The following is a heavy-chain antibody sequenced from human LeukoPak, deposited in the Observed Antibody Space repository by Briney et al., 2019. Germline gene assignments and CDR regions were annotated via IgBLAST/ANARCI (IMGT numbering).Heavy chain of an antibody. Sequence: ASVKVSCKASGYTFTSYGISWVRQAPGQGLEWMGIINPSGGSTSYAQKFQGRVTMTRDMSTSTVYMELSSLRSEDTAVYYCARGGRLRSKGTDYWGQGTLVTVSS. CDR3: ARGGRLRSKGTDY. J-gene: IGHJ4*02. CDR2: INPSGGST. CDR1: GYTFTSYG. D-gene: IGHD5-12*01. V-gene: IGHV1-46*01.